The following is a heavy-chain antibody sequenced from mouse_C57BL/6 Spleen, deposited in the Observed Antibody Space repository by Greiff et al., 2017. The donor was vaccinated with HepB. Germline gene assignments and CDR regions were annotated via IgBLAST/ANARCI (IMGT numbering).Heavy chain of an antibody. V-gene: IGHV1-69*01. Sequence: QVHVKQPGAELVMPGASVKLSCKASGYTFTSYWMHWVKQRPGQGLEWIGEIDPSDSYTNYNQKFKGKSTLTVDKSSSTAYMQLSSLTSEDSAVYYCARTGYSHYFDYWGQGTTLTVSS. CDR1: GYTFTSYW. CDR2: IDPSDSYT. CDR3: ARTGYSHYFDY. J-gene: IGHJ2*01. D-gene: IGHD2-12*01.